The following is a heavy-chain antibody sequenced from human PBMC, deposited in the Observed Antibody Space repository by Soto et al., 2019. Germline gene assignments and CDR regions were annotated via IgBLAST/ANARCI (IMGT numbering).Heavy chain of an antibody. J-gene: IGHJ6*02. V-gene: IGHV1-3*01. Sequence: QVQLVQSGAEVKKPGASVKDSCKASGYTFTSYAMHWVRQAPGQRLEWMGWINAGNGNTKYSQKFQGRVTITRDTSASTAYMELSSLRSEDTAVYYCARELLWFGELLYAYYYYGMDVWGQGTTVTVSS. CDR2: INAGNGNT. CDR1: GYTFTSYA. CDR3: ARELLWFGELLYAYYYYGMDV. D-gene: IGHD3-10*01.